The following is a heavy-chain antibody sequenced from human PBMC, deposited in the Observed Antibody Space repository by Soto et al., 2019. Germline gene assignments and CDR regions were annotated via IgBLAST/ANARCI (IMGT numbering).Heavy chain of an antibody. CDR3: ATMIRGLIHWLDP. V-gene: IGHV1-69*13. CDR2: IIPIFGTA. J-gene: IGHJ5*02. CDR1: GGTFSSYA. Sequence: SVKVSCKASGGTFSSYAISWVRQAPGQGLEWMGGIIPIFGTANYAQKFQGRVTITADESTSTAYMELSSLRSEDTAVYYCATMIRGLIHWLDPWGQGTLVTVSS. D-gene: IGHD3-16*01.